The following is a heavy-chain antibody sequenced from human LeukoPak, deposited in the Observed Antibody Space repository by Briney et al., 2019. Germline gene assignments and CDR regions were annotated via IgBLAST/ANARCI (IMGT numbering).Heavy chain of an antibody. D-gene: IGHD1-26*01. CDR3: ARDSGSGSNDC. J-gene: IGHJ4*02. V-gene: IGHV1-3*01. Sequence: ATVKVSCTASGYTFTSYAIHWVRQAPGQRLEWMGWISAGIGNTKYSQNFQGRVTFISNTSATTAFMELSSLRSEDAAVYYCARDSGSGSNDCWGQGTLVTVSS. CDR1: GYTFTSYA. CDR2: ISAGIGNT.